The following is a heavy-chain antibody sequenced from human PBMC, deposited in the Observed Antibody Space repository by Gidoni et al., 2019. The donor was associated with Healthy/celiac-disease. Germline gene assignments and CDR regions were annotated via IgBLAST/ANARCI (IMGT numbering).Heavy chain of an antibody. D-gene: IGHD3-22*01. V-gene: IGHV1-69*06. CDR1: GGTFSSYA. J-gene: IGHJ3*02. CDR2: IIPIFGTA. CDR3: ARASVTMIVVVITGAFDI. Sequence: QVQLVQSGAEVKKPGSSVKVSCKASGGTFSSYAISWVRQAPGQGLEWLGGIIPIFGTANYAQKFQGRVTITADKSTSTAYMELSSLRSEDTAVYYCARASVTMIVVVITGAFDIWGQGTMVTVSS.